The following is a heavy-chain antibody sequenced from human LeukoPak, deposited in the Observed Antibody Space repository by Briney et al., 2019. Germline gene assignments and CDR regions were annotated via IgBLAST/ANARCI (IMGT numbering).Heavy chain of an antibody. CDR1: GFTFSSYG. CDR2: IWYDGSNK. Sequence: GRSLRLSCAASGFTFSSYGMHWVRQAPGKGLEWVAVIWYDGSNKYYADSVKGRFTISRDNSKNTLYLQMNSLRAEDTAVYYCARDLDIVATFDYWGQGTLVTVSS. D-gene: IGHD5-12*01. CDR3: ARDLDIVATFDY. V-gene: IGHV3-33*01. J-gene: IGHJ4*02.